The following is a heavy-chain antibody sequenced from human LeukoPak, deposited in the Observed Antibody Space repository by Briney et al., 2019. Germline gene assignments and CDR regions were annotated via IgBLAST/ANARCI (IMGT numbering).Heavy chain of an antibody. CDR1: GFTFSSYG. D-gene: IGHD6-19*01. Sequence: GGSLRLSCAASGFTFSSYGMHWVRQAPGKGLEWVAVISYDGSNKYYADSVKGRFTISRDNAKNSLYRQMNSLRAEDTAVYYCARDGTHSSGWSTDYWGQGTLVTVSS. J-gene: IGHJ4*02. V-gene: IGHV3-30*03. CDR2: ISYDGSNK. CDR3: ARDGTHSSGWSTDY.